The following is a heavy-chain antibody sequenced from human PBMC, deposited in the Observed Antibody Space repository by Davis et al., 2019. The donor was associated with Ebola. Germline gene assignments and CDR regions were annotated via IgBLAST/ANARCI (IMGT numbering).Heavy chain of an antibody. CDR3: ARDYVY. CDR2: IYHSGAT. J-gene: IGHJ4*02. D-gene: IGHD1-14*01. Sequence: MPSETLSLTCTVSGYSISSGYYWGWIRQPPGKGLEWIGSIYHSGATNYSPSLKRRVTISADTSKNQFFLRMSSVTAADTAMYYCARDYVYWGQGTPVTVSS. V-gene: IGHV4-38-2*02. CDR1: GYSISSGYY.